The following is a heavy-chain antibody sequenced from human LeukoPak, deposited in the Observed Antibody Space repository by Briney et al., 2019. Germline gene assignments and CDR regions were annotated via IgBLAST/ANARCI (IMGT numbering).Heavy chain of an antibody. Sequence: SVKVSCKASGGTFSSYAISWVRQAPGQGLEWMGGIIPIFGTANYAQKFQGRVTITTDESTSTAYMELSSLRSEDTAVYYCGRVVDYYYYYMDVWGKGTTVTVSS. CDR2: IIPIFGTA. CDR3: GRVVDYYYYYMDV. D-gene: IGHD2-15*01. V-gene: IGHV1-69*05. CDR1: GGTFSSYA. J-gene: IGHJ6*03.